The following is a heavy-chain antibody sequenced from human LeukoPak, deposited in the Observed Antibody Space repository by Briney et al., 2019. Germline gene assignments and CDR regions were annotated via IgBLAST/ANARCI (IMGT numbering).Heavy chain of an antibody. Sequence: LPGGSLRLSCAASGFTFSSYAMHWVRQAPGKGLEYVSAISSNEGSTYYANSVKGRFTISRDNSKNTLYLQMGSLRAEDMAVYYCARDWAGVPDYWGQGTLVTVSS. CDR1: GFTFSSYA. CDR3: ARDWAGVPDY. CDR2: ISSNEGST. J-gene: IGHJ4*02. D-gene: IGHD3-10*01. V-gene: IGHV3-64*01.